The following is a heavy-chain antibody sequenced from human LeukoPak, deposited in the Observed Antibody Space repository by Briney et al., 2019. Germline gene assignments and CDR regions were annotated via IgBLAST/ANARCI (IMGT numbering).Heavy chain of an antibody. Sequence: SETLSLTCAVYGGSFSGYYWSWIRQPPGKGLEWIGEINHSGSTNYNPSLKSRVTISVDTSKNQFSLKLSSVTAADTAAYYCARVFTVTTGEDYWGQGTLVTVSS. D-gene: IGHD4-17*01. CDR3: ARVFTVTTGEDY. CDR1: GGSFSGYY. J-gene: IGHJ4*02. CDR2: INHSGST. V-gene: IGHV4-34*01.